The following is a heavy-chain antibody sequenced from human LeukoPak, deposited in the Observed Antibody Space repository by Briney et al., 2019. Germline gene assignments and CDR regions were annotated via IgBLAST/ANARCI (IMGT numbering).Heavy chain of an antibody. CDR1: GGSLSSYY. D-gene: IGHD3-3*01. Sequence: SETLSLTCAVSGGSLSSYYWSWIRQPAGKGLEWIGRIYTSGSTNYYPALKSRVTMSVDTSTTQFSLKLSSVTAADTSAYYCARDHNDFWSGYVLLDPWGRGNLVTVSS. CDR3: ARDHNDFWSGYVLLDP. V-gene: IGHV4-4*07. J-gene: IGHJ5*02. CDR2: IYTSGST.